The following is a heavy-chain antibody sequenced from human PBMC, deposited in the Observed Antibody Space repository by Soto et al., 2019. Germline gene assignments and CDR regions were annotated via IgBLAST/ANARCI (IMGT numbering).Heavy chain of an antibody. Sequence: ASVKVSCKASGYTFTSYGISWVRQAPGQGLEWMGWISAYNGNTNYAQKLQGRVTMTTDTSTSTAYMELRSLRSDDTAVYYCARGRDSDIVVVPAAIELDPWGQGTLVTVSS. CDR3: ARGRDSDIVVVPAAIELDP. D-gene: IGHD2-2*01. J-gene: IGHJ5*02. CDR2: ISAYNGNT. V-gene: IGHV1-18*01. CDR1: GYTFTSYG.